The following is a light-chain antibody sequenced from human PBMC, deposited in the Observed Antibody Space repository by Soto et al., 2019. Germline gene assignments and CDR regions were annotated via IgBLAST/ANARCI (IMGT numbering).Light chain of an antibody. V-gene: IGKV3-15*01. Sequence: EVVMTQSPATLSESPGERAALSCRASQNIYGSLAWYQQRPGQAPRLLIYGTSTRATGIPARFTGGGSGTEFTLTISRLEPEDFTVYYCHHYETFGQGTKVDIK. CDR3: HHYET. CDR1: QNIYGS. J-gene: IGKJ1*01. CDR2: GTS.